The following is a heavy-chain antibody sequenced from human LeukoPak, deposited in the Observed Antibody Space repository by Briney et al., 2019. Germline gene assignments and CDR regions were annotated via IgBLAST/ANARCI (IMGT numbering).Heavy chain of an antibody. V-gene: IGHV4-39*07. J-gene: IGHJ4*02. CDR1: GGSIYSSSYY. CDR2: IYYSGST. Sequence: SETLSLTCTVSGGSIYSSSYYWGWIRQSPGKGLEWIGSIYYSGSTNYNPSLKSRVTISVDTSKNHLSLNLTSVTAADTAVYYCARGRSSSWYNFDYWGQGSLVTVSS. CDR3: ARGRSSSWYNFDY. D-gene: IGHD6-13*01.